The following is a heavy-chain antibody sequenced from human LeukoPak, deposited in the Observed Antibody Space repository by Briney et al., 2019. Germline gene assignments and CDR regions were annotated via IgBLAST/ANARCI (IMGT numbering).Heavy chain of an antibody. CDR1: GFTFSTYA. Sequence: PGGSLRLSCAASGFTFSTYAMSWVRQAPGKGLEWVAVIWYDGSNKYYADSVKGRFTISRDNSKNTLYLQMNSLRAEDTAVYYCARALQKGDDSRYGMDVWGQGTTVTVSS. CDR3: ARALQKGDDSRYGMDV. J-gene: IGHJ6*02. V-gene: IGHV3-33*08. D-gene: IGHD3-16*01. CDR2: IWYDGSNK.